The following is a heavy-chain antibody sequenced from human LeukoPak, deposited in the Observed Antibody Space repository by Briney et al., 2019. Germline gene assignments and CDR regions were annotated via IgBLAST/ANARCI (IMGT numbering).Heavy chain of an antibody. CDR3: AKESDSGYHSEGPKT. J-gene: IGHJ5*02. D-gene: IGHD5-12*01. CDR2: VRNDGSNE. CDR1: GFIFSSYG. V-gene: IGHV3-30*02. Sequence: GGSLRLSCAASGFIFSSYGMHWVRQAPGKGLEWVAFVRNDGSNEYYVGSVKGRFTISRDKSKNTLYLQMNSLRAEDTAVYSCAKESDSGYHSEGPKTWGLGTLVTVSS.